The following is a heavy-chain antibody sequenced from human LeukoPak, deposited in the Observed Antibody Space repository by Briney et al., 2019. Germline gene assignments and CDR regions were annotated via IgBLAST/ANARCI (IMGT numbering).Heavy chain of an antibody. CDR1: GGSISSYY. Sequence: PSETLSLTCTVSGGSISSYYWSWIRQPPGKGLEWIGCIYCSGSTNYNPSLKSRVTISVDTSKNQSSLKLSSVTAADTAVYYCARTYCGGDCTYFDYWGQGTLVTVSS. D-gene: IGHD2-21*02. CDR2: IYCSGST. V-gene: IGHV4-59*08. CDR3: ARTYCGGDCTYFDY. J-gene: IGHJ4*02.